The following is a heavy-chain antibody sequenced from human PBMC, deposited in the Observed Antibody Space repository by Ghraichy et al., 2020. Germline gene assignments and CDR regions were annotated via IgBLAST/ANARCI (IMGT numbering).Heavy chain of an antibody. V-gene: IGHV2-5*02. J-gene: IGHJ4*02. CDR3: AHRVAYSSSWSVGYFDY. Sequence: SGPTLVKPTQTLTLTCTFSGFSLSTSGVGVGWIRQPPGKALECLALIYWDDDKRYSPSLQSRLSITKDTSTNQVFLTMTNMDPVATGTYYCAHRVAYSSSWSVGYFDYWGPGTLVTVSS. CDR2: IYWDDDK. CDR1: GFSLSTSGVG. D-gene: IGHD6-13*01.